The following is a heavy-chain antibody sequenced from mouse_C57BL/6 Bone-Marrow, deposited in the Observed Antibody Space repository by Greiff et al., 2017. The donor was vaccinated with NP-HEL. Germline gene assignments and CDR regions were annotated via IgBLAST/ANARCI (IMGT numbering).Heavy chain of an antibody. D-gene: IGHD1-1*01. V-gene: IGHV1-4*01. CDR3: ARLGVVASDY. J-gene: IGHJ2*01. CDR1: GYTFTSYT. Sequence: VQLQHSGAELARPGASVKMSCKASGYTFTSYTMHWVKQRPGQGLEWIGYINPSSGYTKYNQKFKDKATLTADKSSSTAYMQLSSLTSEDSAVYYCARLGVVASDYWGQGTTLTVSS. CDR2: INPSSGYT.